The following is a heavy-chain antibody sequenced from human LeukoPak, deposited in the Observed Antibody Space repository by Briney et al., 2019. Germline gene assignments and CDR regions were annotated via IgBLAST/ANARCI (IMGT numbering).Heavy chain of an antibody. CDR2: IFSNDEK. CDR3: ARIFPNQYYFDY. CDR1: GFSLSNARMG. D-gene: IGHD1-14*01. V-gene: IGHV2-26*01. Sequence: SGPTLVNPTETLTLTCTVSGFSLSNARMGVSWTRQPPGKALEWLAHIFSNDEKSYSTSLKSRLTISKDTSKSQVVLTMTNMDPVDTATYHCARIFPNQYYFDYWGQGTLVTVSS. J-gene: IGHJ4*02.